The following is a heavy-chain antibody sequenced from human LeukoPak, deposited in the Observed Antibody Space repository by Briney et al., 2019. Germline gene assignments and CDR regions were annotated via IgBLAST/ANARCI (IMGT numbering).Heavy chain of an antibody. J-gene: IGHJ4*02. Sequence: GGSLRLSCAASGFTFSSYAMSWVRQAPGKGLDWVSAISGSGGSTYYADSVKGRFTISRDNSKNTLYLQMNSLRADDTAVYYCAKGGVITTSPRFGYWGQGTLVTVSS. CDR2: ISGSGGST. CDR3: AKGGVITTSPRFGY. CDR1: GFTFSSYA. V-gene: IGHV3-23*01. D-gene: IGHD3-22*01.